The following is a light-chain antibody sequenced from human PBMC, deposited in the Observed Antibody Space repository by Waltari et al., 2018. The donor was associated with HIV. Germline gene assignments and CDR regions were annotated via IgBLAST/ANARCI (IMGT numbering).Light chain of an antibody. CDR1: SGYSNYK. V-gene: IGLV9-49*01. J-gene: IGLJ2*01. CDR3: GADHGSGSNFVAVV. CDR2: VGTGGIVG. Sequence: QPVLTQPPSASASLGASVTLTCTLSSGYSNYKVDWYQQRPGKGPRFVIRVGTGGIVGSKGEGIPDRFSVLGSGLNRYLTIKNIQEEDESDYHCGADHGSGSNFVAVVFGGGTKLTVL.